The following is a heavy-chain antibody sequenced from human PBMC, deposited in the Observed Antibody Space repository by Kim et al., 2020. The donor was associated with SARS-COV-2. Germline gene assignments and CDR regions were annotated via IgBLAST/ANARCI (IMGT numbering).Heavy chain of an antibody. J-gene: IGHJ4*02. D-gene: IGHD5-18*01. V-gene: IGHV4-39*02. Sequence: RTFYNSSLNSRLTISVDTSKNHFSLRLNSGTAADTAVYYCARRDSFGYIDYWGQGTLVTVSS. CDR3: ARRDSFGYIDY. CDR2: RT.